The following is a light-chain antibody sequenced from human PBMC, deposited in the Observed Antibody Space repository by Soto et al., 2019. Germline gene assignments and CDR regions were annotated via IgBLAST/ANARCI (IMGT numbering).Light chain of an antibody. Sequence: QAVVTQEPSLTVSPGGTVTLTCGSSTGAVTSDHYPYWIQQKPGQAPRTLIYDTSNKHSWTPARFSGSLLGDKAALTLSGAQPEDEADYYCFLSYSGVHVVFGGGTKVTVL. V-gene: IGLV7-46*01. J-gene: IGLJ2*01. CDR3: FLSYSGVHVV. CDR1: TGAVTSDHY. CDR2: DTS.